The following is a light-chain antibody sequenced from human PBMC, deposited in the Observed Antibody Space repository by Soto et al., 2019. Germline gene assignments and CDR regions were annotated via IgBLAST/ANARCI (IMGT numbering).Light chain of an antibody. V-gene: IGKV3-20*01. CDR3: QQYGSSPFT. CDR2: GAS. J-gene: IGKJ3*01. Sequence: EIVLTQSPGTLSLSPGERATLSCRASQSVSSNYLAWYQQKPGQAPRLPIYGASSRATGIPDRFSGSGSGTDFTLTISGLEPEDFAVYYCQQYGSSPFTFGPGTKVDIK. CDR1: QSVSSNY.